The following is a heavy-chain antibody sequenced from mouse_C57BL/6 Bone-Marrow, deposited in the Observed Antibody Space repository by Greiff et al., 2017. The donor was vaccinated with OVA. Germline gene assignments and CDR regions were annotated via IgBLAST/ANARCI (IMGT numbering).Heavy chain of an antibody. CDR3: TTYFFYDGYYVHSFAY. D-gene: IGHD2-3*01. Sequence: EVQLQESGAELVRPGASVKLSCTASGFNIKDDYMHWVKQRPEQGLEWIGWIDPENGDTEYASKFQGKATRTADTSSNTAYRQLSSLTSEDTAVDYCTTYFFYDGYYVHSFAYWGQGTLVTVSA. CDR1: GFNIKDDY. V-gene: IGHV14-4*01. J-gene: IGHJ3*01. CDR2: IDPENGDT.